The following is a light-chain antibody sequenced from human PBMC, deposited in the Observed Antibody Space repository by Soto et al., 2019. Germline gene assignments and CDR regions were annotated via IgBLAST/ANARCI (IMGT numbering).Light chain of an antibody. CDR3: QQYGSSPFT. CDR2: GAS. Sequence: EIVMTQSPATLSVSPGERVTFSFRASQSVTSSLAWYQHKPGQAPRLLISGASTGATGIPARFSGSGSGTEFTLTISRLEPEDFAVYYCQQYGSSPFTFGQGTRLEIK. J-gene: IGKJ5*01. CDR1: QSVTSS. V-gene: IGKV3-15*01.